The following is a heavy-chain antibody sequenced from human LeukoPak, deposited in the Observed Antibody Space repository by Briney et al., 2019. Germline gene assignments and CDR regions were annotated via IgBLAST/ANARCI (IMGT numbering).Heavy chain of an antibody. CDR3: ARSEINDYIKY. J-gene: IGHJ4*02. CDR2: INHSGSI. CDR1: GGSFSGYY. Sequence: PSETLSLTCAVYGGSFSGYYWSWIRQPPGKGLEWIGEINHSGSINYNPSLKSRVTISVDTSKSQFSLKLSSVTAADTAVYYCARSEINDYIKYWGQGILVTVSS. V-gene: IGHV4-34*01. D-gene: IGHD3-16*01.